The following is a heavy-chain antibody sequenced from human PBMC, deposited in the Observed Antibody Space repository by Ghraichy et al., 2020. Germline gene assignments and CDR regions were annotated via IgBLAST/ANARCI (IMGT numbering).Heavy chain of an antibody. Sequence: ASVKVSCKASGYTFTSYDINWVRQATGQGLEWMGWMNPNSGNTGYAQKFLGRVTMTRNTSISTAYMELSSLKSEDTAVYYCASGSRTTAADYWGQGTLVTVSS. J-gene: IGHJ4*02. CDR2: MNPNSGNT. V-gene: IGHV1-8*01. D-gene: IGHD1-7*01. CDR1: GYTFTSYD. CDR3: ASGSRTTAADY.